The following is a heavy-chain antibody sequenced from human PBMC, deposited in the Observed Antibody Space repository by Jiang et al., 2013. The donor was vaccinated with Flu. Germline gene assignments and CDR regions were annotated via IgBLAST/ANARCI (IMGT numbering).Heavy chain of an antibody. V-gene: IGHV4-34*01. CDR1: GGSSVVTT. J-gene: IGHJ4*01. D-gene: IGHD2-15*01. Sequence: ELLKPSETLSLTCAVYGGSSVVTTGAGSASPHGKGRGVDWGKYNHSGSTNYNPSLKSRVTISVDTSKNQFSLKLSSVTAADTAVYYCAWEDIVVVVAATGRYFDY. CDR2: YNHSGST. CDR3: AWEDIVVVVAATGRYFDY.